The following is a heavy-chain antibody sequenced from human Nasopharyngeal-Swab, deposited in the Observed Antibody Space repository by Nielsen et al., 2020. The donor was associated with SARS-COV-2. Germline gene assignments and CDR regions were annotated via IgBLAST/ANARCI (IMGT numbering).Heavy chain of an antibody. CDR2: IWHDGSEK. D-gene: IGHD1-26*01. V-gene: IGHV3-33*01. Sequence: GESLKISCAASGFTFSDFGMHWVRQAPGKGLEWVGVIWHDGSEKYYAGSVKGRFTISRDNSRDTLYLQMNSLRAEDTALYYCARGRGGGSYFDFDYWGQGILVTVSS. CDR3: ARGRGGGSYFDFDY. CDR1: GFTFSDFG. J-gene: IGHJ4*02.